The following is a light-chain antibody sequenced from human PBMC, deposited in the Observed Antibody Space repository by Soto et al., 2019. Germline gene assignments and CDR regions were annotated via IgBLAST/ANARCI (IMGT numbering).Light chain of an antibody. V-gene: IGLV2-14*03. J-gene: IGLJ1*01. CDR1: SSDVGGSNF. Sequence: QSALTQPASVSDSPGQSITISCTGTSSDVGGSNFVSWYQQHPGKTPKLIIYDVANRPSGVYNRFSGAKSGSTAYLRISRFQTEDEADYYCVSYTSSTTYVFGPGTKLNVL. CDR2: DVA. CDR3: VSYTSSTTYV.